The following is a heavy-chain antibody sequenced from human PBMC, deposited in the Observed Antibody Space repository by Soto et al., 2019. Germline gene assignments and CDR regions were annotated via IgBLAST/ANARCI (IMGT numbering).Heavy chain of an antibody. CDR3: ARVSEDDYSNYYYYKDV. CDR2: IYYSGST. CDR1: GGSISSYY. V-gene: IGHV4-59*01. D-gene: IGHD4-4*01. Sequence: SETLSLSCTVSGGSISSYYWSWIRQPPGKGLEWIGYIYYSGSTNYNPSLKSRVTISVDTSKNQFSLKLSSVTAADTAVYYCARVSEDDYSNYYYYKDVWGKGTPVTVSS. J-gene: IGHJ6*03.